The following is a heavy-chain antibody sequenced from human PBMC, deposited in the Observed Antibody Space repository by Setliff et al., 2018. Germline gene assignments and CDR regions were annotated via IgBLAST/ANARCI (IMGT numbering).Heavy chain of an antibody. CDR2: SDHGGNT. J-gene: IGHJ4*02. CDR1: GESFSNNY. D-gene: IGHD1-26*01. V-gene: IGHV4-34*01. Sequence: SETLSLTCSVYGESFSNNYWSWIRQSPGKGLEWIGESDHGGNTTIHPSLKSRLTMSVDTSKNQFSLKLTSVTAADTAVYYCARQPTGTYQWTFDSWGQGTLVTVSS. CDR3: ARQPTGTYQWTFDS.